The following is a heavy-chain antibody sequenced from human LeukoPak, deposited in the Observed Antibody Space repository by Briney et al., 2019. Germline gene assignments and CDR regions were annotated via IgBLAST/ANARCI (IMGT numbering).Heavy chain of an antibody. J-gene: IGHJ4*02. CDR3: AVYDYVWGSYRPLGY. Sequence: SETLSLTCAVYGGSFSGYYWSWIRQPPGKGLEWIGEINHSGSTTYNPSLKSRVTISVDTSKNQFSLKLSSVTAADTAVYYCAVYDYVWGSYRPLGYWGQGTLVTVSS. D-gene: IGHD3-16*02. CDR2: INHSGST. CDR1: GGSFSGYY. V-gene: IGHV4-34*01.